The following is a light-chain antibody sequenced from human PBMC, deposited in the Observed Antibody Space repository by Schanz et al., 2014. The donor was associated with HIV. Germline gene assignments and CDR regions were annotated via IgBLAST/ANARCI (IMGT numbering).Light chain of an antibody. Sequence: QSVLTQPASVSGSPGQSITISCTGTSTDVCSYNYVSWYQQHPGKAPKLMIYDVSNRPSGVSNRFSGSKSGTTASLTISGLQAEDEADYYCSSYTSSSTRVFGTGTKLTVL. CDR2: DVS. V-gene: IGLV2-14*03. J-gene: IGLJ1*01. CDR3: SSYTSSSTRV. CDR1: STDVCSYNY.